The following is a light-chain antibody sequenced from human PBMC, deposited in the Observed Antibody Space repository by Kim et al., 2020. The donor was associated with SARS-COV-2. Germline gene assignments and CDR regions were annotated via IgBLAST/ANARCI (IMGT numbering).Light chain of an antibody. V-gene: IGLV2-8*01. CDR2: EVT. Sequence: QVDTISCTGTSSYVGGYNYVSWYQQYPVKAPKLMIYEVTKRPSGVPDRFSGSKSGNTASLTVSGLQAEDEADYYCSSYAGSNNFVVFGGGTQLTVL. CDR3: SSYAGSNNFVV. CDR1: SSYVGGYNY. J-gene: IGLJ2*01.